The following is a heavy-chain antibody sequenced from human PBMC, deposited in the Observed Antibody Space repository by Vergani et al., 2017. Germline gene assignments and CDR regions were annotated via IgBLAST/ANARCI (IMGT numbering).Heavy chain of an antibody. D-gene: IGHD7-27*01. CDR1: GFTFSSYA. CDR2: ISYDGSNK. V-gene: IGHV3-30-3*01. J-gene: IGHJ6*03. CDR3: AREAGDNNYDYYMDV. Sequence: QVQLVESGGGVVQPGRSLRLSCAASGFTFSSYAMHWVRQAPGKGLEWVSVISYDGSNKYYADSVKGRFTISRDNSKKTLYLQMNSLRAEDTAVYYCAREAGDNNYDYYMDVWGKGTTVTVSS.